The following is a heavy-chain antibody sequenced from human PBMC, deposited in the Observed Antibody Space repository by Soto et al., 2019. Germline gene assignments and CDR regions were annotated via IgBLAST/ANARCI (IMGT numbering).Heavy chain of an antibody. D-gene: IGHD1-26*01. CDR3: NPVMGAIRN. Sequence: EVQLVESGGGLVKPGGSLRLSCAASGFSFSDVAMKWVRQAPGRGLERVGRIRSKTDGGATEYAAPVRGRFTISRDDSKNTLYLQMNSLKIEDTDVYYCNPVMGAIRNWGQGTLVTVSS. CDR2: IRSKTDGGAT. CDR1: GFSFSDVA. V-gene: IGHV3-15*07. J-gene: IGHJ4*02.